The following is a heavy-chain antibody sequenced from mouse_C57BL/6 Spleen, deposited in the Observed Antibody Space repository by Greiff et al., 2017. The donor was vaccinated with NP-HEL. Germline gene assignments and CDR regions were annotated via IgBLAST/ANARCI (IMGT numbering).Heavy chain of an antibody. Sequence: EVQLQQSGPELVKPGASVKISCKASGYTFTDYYMNWVKQSHGKSLEWIGDINPNNGGTSYNQKFKGKATLTVDKSSSTAYMELRSLTSEDSAVYYCARISSLGLYRNLDYWGQGTTLTVAS. CDR2: INPNNGGT. V-gene: IGHV1-26*01. D-gene: IGHD3-1*01. CDR3: ARISSLGLYRNLDY. CDR1: GYTFTDYY. J-gene: IGHJ2*01.